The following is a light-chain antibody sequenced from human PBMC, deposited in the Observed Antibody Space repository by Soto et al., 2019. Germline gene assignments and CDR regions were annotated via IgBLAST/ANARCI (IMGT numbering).Light chain of an antibody. CDR1: QSISRK. CDR3: QQSFRRWT. CDR2: AAS. Sequence: DIQMTQSPSSLSASVGDRITITCRASQSISRKLNWYQQRPGKAPKLLIYAASCLQSGVPSRFSGSGSGTGFTLTISSLQPEDFATYYCQQSFRRWTFGQGTKVEIK. J-gene: IGKJ1*01. V-gene: IGKV1-39*01.